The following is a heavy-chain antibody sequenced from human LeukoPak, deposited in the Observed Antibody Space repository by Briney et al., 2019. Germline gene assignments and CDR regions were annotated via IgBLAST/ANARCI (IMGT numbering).Heavy chain of an antibody. Sequence: PSGTLSLTCAVSGDSISSDNWWSWVRQPPGKGLEWIGEIYHDGSSNYNPSLKSRVTISVDKSKNHLSLNLFSMTAADTAVYYCARVIPSSPLPSGLDVWGQGTMVTVSS. D-gene: IGHD2-15*01. V-gene: IGHV4-4*02. CDR1: GDSISSDNW. J-gene: IGHJ3*01. CDR2: IYHDGSS. CDR3: ARVIPSSPLPSGLDV.